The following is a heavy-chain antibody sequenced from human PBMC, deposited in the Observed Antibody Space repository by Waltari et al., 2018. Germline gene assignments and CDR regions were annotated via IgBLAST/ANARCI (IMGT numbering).Heavy chain of an antibody. Sequence: QVQLQESGPGLVKPSETLSLTCTVSGGSISSYYWSWIRQPPGKGLEWIGYIYYSGSTNYTPSLKSRVTISVDTSKNQFSLKLSSVTAADTAVYYCAREREAGWPDFDYWGQGTLVTVSS. D-gene: IGHD1-26*01. CDR1: GGSISSYY. V-gene: IGHV4-59*01. CDR2: IYYSGST. J-gene: IGHJ4*02. CDR3: AREREAGWPDFDY.